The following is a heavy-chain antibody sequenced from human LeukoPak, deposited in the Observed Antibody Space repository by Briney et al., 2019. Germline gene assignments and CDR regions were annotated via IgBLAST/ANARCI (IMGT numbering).Heavy chain of an antibody. CDR3: ARCTTGRTFGSLREIKRSREIDY. J-gene: IGHJ4*02. CDR2: IKTDGSST. CDR1: GFTFSSYW. D-gene: IGHD1-1*01. V-gene: IGHV3-74*01. Sequence: GGSLRLSCAASGFTFSSYWMHWVRQAPGKGLVWVSHIKTDGSSTNYAESVKGRFAISRDNAKNTVYLQMNSLRAEDTAVYYCARCTTGRTFGSLREIKRSREIDYWGQGTLVTVSS.